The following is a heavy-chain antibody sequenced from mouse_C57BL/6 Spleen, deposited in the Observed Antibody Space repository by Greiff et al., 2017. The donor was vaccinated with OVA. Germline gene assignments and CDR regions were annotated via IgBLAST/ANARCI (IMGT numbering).Heavy chain of an antibody. CDR3: ARRDDGYYVPFAY. D-gene: IGHD2-3*01. Sequence: QVQLQQSGPELVKPGASVKISCKASGYAFSSSWMNWVKQRPGKGLEWIGRIYPGDGDTNYNGKFKGKATLTADKSSSTAYMQLSSLTSEDSAVYFCARRDDGYYVPFAYWGQGTLVTVSA. V-gene: IGHV1-82*01. CDR2: IYPGDGDT. CDR1: GYAFSSSW. J-gene: IGHJ3*01.